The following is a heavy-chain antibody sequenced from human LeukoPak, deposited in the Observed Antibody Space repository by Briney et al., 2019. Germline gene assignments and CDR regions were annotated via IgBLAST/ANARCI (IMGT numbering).Heavy chain of an antibody. CDR1: GYSLSSGYY. D-gene: IGHD3-10*01. CDR2: IYHSGST. V-gene: IGHV4-38-2*02. Sequence: SETLSLTCTVSGYSLSSGYYWGWIRQPPGKGLEWIGSIYHSGSTYYNPSLKSRVTISVDTSKNQFSLKLSSVTAADTAVYYCARDIDGDYYVSGGNLDYWGQGTLVTVSS. CDR3: ARDIDGDYYVSGGNLDY. J-gene: IGHJ4*02.